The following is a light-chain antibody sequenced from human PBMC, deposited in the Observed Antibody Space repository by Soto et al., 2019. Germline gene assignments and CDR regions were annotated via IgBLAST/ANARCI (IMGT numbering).Light chain of an antibody. CDR1: SSDVGSYNR. Sequence: QSALTQPPSVSGSPGQSVTISYTGTSSDVGSYNRVSWYQQPPGTAPKLMIYEVSNRPSGVPDRFSGSKSGNTASLTISGLQAEDEADYYCSSYTSSSPWVFGGGTKLTVL. V-gene: IGLV2-18*02. CDR2: EVS. CDR3: SSYTSSSPWV. J-gene: IGLJ3*02.